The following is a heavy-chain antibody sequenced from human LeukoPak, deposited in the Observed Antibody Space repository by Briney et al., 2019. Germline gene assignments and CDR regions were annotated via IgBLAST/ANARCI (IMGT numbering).Heavy chain of an antibody. CDR1: GGSFSGYC. D-gene: IGHD3-10*01. V-gene: IGHV4-34*01. Sequence: SETLSLTRAVYGGSFSGYCWSWIRQPPGKGLEWIGEINHSGSTNYNPSLKSRVTISVDTSKNQSSLKLSSVTAADTAVYYCARGRYYKFWGQGTLVTVSS. CDR3: ARGRYYKF. CDR2: INHSGST. J-gene: IGHJ4*02.